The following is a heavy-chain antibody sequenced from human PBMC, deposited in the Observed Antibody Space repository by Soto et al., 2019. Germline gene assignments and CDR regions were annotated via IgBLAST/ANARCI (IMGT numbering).Heavy chain of an antibody. CDR2: ISAYNGNT. J-gene: IGHJ4*02. CDR3: ARDSITMVRGVWGY. V-gene: IGHV1-18*01. D-gene: IGHD3-10*01. Sequence: QVQLVQSGAEVKKPGASVKVSCKASGYTLTSYGISWVRQAPGQGLEWMGWISAYNGNTNYAQKLQGRVTMTTDTSKSTADMELRSLRSDDTAVYYCARDSITMVRGVWGYWGQGTLVTVSS. CDR1: GYTLTSYG.